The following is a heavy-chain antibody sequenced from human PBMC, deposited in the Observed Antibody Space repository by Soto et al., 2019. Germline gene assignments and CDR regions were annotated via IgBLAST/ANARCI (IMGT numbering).Heavy chain of an antibody. V-gene: IGHV4-39*01. Sequence: SETLSLTCSVSGGSISSFPYYWVWIRQPPGKGLEWNGTVYYNENTYYTLSLKSRVTITMDTAKNQFYLNLRSVAAANTAMYCGARRRRYYCSPGWFDPWGPGTLVTVSS. CDR2: VYYNENT. CDR1: GGSISSFPYY. D-gene: IGHD3-9*01. J-gene: IGHJ5*02. CDR3: ARRRRYYCSPGWFDP.